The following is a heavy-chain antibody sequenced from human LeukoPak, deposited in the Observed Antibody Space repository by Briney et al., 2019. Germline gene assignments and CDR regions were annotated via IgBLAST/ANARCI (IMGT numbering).Heavy chain of an antibody. J-gene: IGHJ6*03. CDR3: AREVVGYYYYMDV. V-gene: IGHV4-38-2*02. D-gene: IGHD3-10*01. CDR1: GYSISSGYY. CDR2: IYHSGST. Sequence: SETLSLTCAVSGYSISSGYYWGWIRQPPGEGLEWIGSIYHSGSTYYNPPLKSRVTISVDTSKNQFSLKLSSVTAADTAVYYCAREVVGYYYYMDVWGKGTTVTVSS.